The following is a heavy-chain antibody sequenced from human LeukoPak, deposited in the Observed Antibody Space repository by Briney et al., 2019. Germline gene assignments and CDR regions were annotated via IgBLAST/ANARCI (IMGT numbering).Heavy chain of an antibody. CDR1: GFTFSNYW. CDR2: INSDGSST. Sequence: GRSLRLSCAVSGFTFSNYWMHWVRQGPGKGLVWVAHINSDGSSTTYADSVKGRFTISRDNAKNTLYLQMSSLRAEDTAVYYCAKDHIAALFDYWGQGTLVTVSS. CDR3: AKDHIAALFDY. D-gene: IGHD6-13*01. J-gene: IGHJ4*02. V-gene: IGHV3-74*01.